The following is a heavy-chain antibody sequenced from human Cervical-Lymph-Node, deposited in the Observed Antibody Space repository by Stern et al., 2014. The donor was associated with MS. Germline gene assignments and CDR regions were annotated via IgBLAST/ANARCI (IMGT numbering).Heavy chain of an antibody. J-gene: IGHJ4*02. CDR3: ARRGNGYMGIDY. CDR2: SYPGDSET. V-gene: IGHV5-51*03. CDR1: GYRFTSNW. Sequence: EVQLVESGAEVKKPGESLRISCEVSGYRFTSNWIGWVRQMPGKGLEWMGISYPGDSETRYSPSFPGQVTILVDKSDTTAYLQWSSLKASDTAIYYCARRGNGYMGIDYWGQGTLVTVSS. D-gene: IGHD5-24*01.